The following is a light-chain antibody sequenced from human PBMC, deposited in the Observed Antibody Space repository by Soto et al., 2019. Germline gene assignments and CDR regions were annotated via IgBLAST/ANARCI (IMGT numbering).Light chain of an antibody. Sequence: EIVLTQSPGTLSLSPGERATLSCRASHIVSSSYLAWYQQKPGQAPRLLIYGASSRATGIPDRFSGSESGTDVTLNISRLEPDDFAVYYCQQYGSSPPITFGQGTRLEIK. V-gene: IGKV3-20*01. CDR1: HIVSSSY. CDR3: QQYGSSPPIT. CDR2: GAS. J-gene: IGKJ5*01.